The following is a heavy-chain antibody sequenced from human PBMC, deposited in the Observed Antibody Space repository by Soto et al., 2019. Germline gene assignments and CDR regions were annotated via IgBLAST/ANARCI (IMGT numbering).Heavy chain of an antibody. D-gene: IGHD3-16*01. CDR3: AMLDNYVTTTPQHV. CDR2: ISPYSGNT. Sequence: QVQLVQSGDEVRKPGSSVKVSCKASGYIFVNYGIAWVRQAPGQGLEWMGWISPYSGNTHYASKVQGRLTMTTDTATSTADTHLGSLTSDDTAVYYCAMLDNYVTTTPQHVWGQGTTVTVSS. V-gene: IGHV1-18*01. J-gene: IGHJ6*02. CDR1: GYIFVNYG.